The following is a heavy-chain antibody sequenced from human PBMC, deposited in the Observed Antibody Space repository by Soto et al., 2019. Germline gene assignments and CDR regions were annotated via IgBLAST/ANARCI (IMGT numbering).Heavy chain of an antibody. CDR3: ARAVGDPLYYLDY. V-gene: IGHV4-59*08. J-gene: IGHJ4*02. Sequence: QVQLQESGPGLVRPSETLSLTCTVSSDSISSYYWIWIRQSHGKGLEWMGYTDYSGNTNYNTSLKSRVTISGDTSKNQFSLRLSSVTAADTAVYYCARAVGDPLYYLDYWGQGTLVTVSS. CDR2: TDYSGNT. D-gene: IGHD6-19*01. CDR1: SDSISSYY.